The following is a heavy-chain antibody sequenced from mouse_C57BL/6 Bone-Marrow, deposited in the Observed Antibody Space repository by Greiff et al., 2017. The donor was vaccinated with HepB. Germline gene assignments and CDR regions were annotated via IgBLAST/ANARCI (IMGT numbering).Heavy chain of an antibody. D-gene: IGHD3-2*02. CDR3: ARIDSSGYYFDY. J-gene: IGHJ2*01. V-gene: IGHV1-82*01. CDR2: IYPGDGDT. CDR1: GYAFSSSW. Sequence: QVQLQQSGPELVKPGASVKISCKASGYAFSSSWMNWVKQRPGKGLEWIGRIYPGDGDTNYNGKFKGKATLTADKSSSTAYMQLSSLTSEDSAVYFCARIDSSGYYFDYWGQGTTLTVSS.